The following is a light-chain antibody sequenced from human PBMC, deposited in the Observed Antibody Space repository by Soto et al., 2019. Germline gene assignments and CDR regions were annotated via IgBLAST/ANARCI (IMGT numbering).Light chain of an antibody. Sequence: DIQMTQSPSSLSASAGDRATITCRATQSISSYLNWYQQKPGQAPKLLIYAASSLQTGVPARFSGSGSGTDFTLTISSLQPEDFATYYCQQSYSTPITFGQGTRVEIK. CDR3: QQSYSTPIT. CDR1: QSISSY. J-gene: IGKJ5*01. CDR2: AAS. V-gene: IGKV1-39*01.